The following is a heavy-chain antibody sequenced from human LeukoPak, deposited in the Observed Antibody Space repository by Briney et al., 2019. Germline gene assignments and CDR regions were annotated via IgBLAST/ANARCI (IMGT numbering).Heavy chain of an antibody. CDR1: GYTFTSYA. D-gene: IGHD3-10*01. J-gene: IGHJ5*02. V-gene: IGHV1-3*01. Sequence: GASVKVSCKASGYTFTSYAMHWVRQAPGQRLEWMGWINAGNGNTKYSQKFQGRVTITRDTSASTAYMELSSLRSEDTAVYYCARASFGELFVFSFDPWGQGTLVTVSS. CDR3: ARASFGELFVFSFDP. CDR2: INAGNGNT.